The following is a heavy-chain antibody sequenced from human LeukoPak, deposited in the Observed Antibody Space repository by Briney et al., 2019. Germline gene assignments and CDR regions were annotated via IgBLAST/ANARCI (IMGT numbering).Heavy chain of an antibody. Sequence: PSETRSLTCAVYGGSFSGYYWSWIRQPPGKGLEWIGEINHSGSTNYNPSLKSRVTISVDTPKNQFSLKLSSVTAADTAVYYCARGLISYWYFDLWGRGTLVTVSS. V-gene: IGHV4-34*01. CDR3: ARGLISYWYFDL. J-gene: IGHJ2*01. D-gene: IGHD3-3*02. CDR2: INHSGST. CDR1: GGSFSGYY.